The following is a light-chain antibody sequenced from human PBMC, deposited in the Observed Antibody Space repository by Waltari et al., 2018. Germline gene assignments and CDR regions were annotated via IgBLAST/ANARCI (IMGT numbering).Light chain of an antibody. J-gene: IGLJ2*01. V-gene: IGLV3-19*01. Sequence: SSELTQDPAVSVALGQPVLITCQGSRLRYYYAIWYQQKAGQAPFLVIHGQNNLPSGTTDLFSGASSGKTGSLTMTGAKGGDEAVYYCNTRESSGNVVFGAGTKLTVL. CDR3: NTRESSGNVV. CDR1: RLRYYY. CDR2: GQN.